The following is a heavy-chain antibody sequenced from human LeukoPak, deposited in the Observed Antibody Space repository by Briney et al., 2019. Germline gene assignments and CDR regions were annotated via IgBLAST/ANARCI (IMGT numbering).Heavy chain of an antibody. Sequence: HSGGSRRLSCAASGFSFNMYAMSWVRLAPGKGLEWVAAISGTGGTTQYADSVKGRFTISRDNSKSTLYLQMNSLRAGDTAKYFCAKVGFRGGSAEDYWGQGILVTVSS. D-gene: IGHD1-26*01. CDR1: GFSFNMYA. J-gene: IGHJ4*02. CDR2: ISGTGGTT. CDR3: AKVGFRGGSAEDY. V-gene: IGHV3-23*01.